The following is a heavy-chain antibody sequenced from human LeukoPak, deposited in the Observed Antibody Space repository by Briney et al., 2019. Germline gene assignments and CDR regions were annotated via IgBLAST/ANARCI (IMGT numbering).Heavy chain of an antibody. V-gene: IGHV3-48*04. D-gene: IGHD2/OR15-2a*01. CDR1: GFTFSSYS. Sequence: GGSLRLSCAASGFTFSSYSMNWVRQAPGKGLEWVSYISSSSSTIYYADSVKGRFTISRDNAKNSLYLQMNSLRAEDTAVYYCASGVLPQGSEYPVSGFDYWGQGTLVTVSS. CDR2: ISSSSSTI. J-gene: IGHJ4*02. CDR3: ASGVLPQGSEYPVSGFDY.